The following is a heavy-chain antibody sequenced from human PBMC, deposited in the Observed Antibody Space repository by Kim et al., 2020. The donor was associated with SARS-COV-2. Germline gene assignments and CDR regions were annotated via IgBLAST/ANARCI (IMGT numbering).Heavy chain of an antibody. J-gene: IGHJ6*02. CDR3: ARDGTLRLGELSLTYYYYGMDV. Sequence: GGSLRLSCAASGFTFSSYSMNWVRQAPGKGLEWVSSISSSSSYIYYADSVKGRFTISRDNAKNSRYLQMNSLRAEDAAVYYCARDGTLRLGELSLTYYYYGMDVWGQGTTVTVSS. V-gene: IGHV3-21*01. CDR1: GFTFSSYS. CDR2: ISSSSSYI. D-gene: IGHD3-16*02.